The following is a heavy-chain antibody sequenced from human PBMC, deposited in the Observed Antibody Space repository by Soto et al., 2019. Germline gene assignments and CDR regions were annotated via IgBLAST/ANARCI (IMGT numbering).Heavy chain of an antibody. CDR2: INHSGST. D-gene: IGHD3-10*01. Sequence: PSETLSLTCAVYGGSLSGYYWSWIRQPPGKGLEWIGEINHSGSTNYNPSLKSRVTISVDTSKNQFSLKLSSVTAADTAVYYCARGAPRYYYGSGRVFDYWGQGTLVTVSS. V-gene: IGHV4-34*01. J-gene: IGHJ4*02. CDR1: GGSLSGYY. CDR3: ARGAPRYYYGSGRVFDY.